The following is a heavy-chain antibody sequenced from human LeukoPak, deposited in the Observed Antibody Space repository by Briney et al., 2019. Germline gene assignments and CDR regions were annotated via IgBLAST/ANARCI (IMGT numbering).Heavy chain of an antibody. D-gene: IGHD2-15*01. J-gene: IGHJ4*02. Sequence: GGSLRLSCAASGFTFSGSAMHWVRQASGKGLEWVGRIRSKANSYATAYAASVKGRFTISRDDSKNTAYLQMNSLKTEDTAVYYCTRRGYCSGGSCYSDYWGQGTLVTVSS. V-gene: IGHV3-73*01. CDR1: GFTFSGSA. CDR2: IRSKANSYAT. CDR3: TRRGYCSGGSCYSDY.